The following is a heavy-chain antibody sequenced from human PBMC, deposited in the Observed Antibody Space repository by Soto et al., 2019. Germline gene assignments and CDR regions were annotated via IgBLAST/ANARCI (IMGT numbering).Heavy chain of an antibody. J-gene: IGHJ2*01. V-gene: IGHV1-18*04. D-gene: IGHD2-15*01. CDR1: GYTFTSYG. CDR3: ARDLYCSGGSCYSDWYFDL. CDR2: TSAYNGNT. Sequence: ASVKVSCKASGYTFTSYGISWVRQAPGQGLEWMGWTSAYNGNTNYAQKLQGRVTMTTDTSTSTAYMELRSLRSDDTAVYYCARDLYCSGGSCYSDWYFDLWGRGTLVTVSS.